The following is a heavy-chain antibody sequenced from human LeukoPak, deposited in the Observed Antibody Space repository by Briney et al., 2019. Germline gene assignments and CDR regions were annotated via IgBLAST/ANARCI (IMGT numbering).Heavy chain of an antibody. V-gene: IGHV3-30*02. CDR3: AKVSIAFRTFDY. J-gene: IGHJ4*02. CDR1: GFTFSSFG. D-gene: IGHD2/OR15-2a*01. Sequence: GGSLRLSCAASGFTFSSFGMHWVRQTSGKGLEWVSFIRYDEINKDYADSVKGRFTISRDNSKNTLYLQMNSLRAEDTAVYYCAKVSIAFRTFDYWGQGTLVTVSS. CDR2: IRYDEINK.